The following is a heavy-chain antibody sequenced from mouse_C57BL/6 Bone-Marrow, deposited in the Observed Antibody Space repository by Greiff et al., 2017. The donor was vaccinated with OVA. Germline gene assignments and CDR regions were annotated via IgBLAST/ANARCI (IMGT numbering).Heavy chain of an antibody. CDR1: GYTFTDYY. V-gene: IGHV1-26*01. J-gene: IGHJ2*01. Sequence: VQLQQPGPELVKPGASVKISCKASGYTFTDYYMNWVKQSHGKSLEWIGDINPNNGGTSYNQKFKGKATLTVDKSSSTAYMELRSLTSEDSAVYYCARTLGYWGQGTTLTVSS. CDR3: ARTLGY. CDR2: INPNNGGT.